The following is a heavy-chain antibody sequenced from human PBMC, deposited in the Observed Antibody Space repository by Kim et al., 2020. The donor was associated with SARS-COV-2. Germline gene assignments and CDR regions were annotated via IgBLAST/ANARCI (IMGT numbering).Heavy chain of an antibody. J-gene: IGHJ6*02. CDR3: ARATVTTLRFTYYYYGRDV. D-gene: IGHD4-17*01. V-gene: IGHV1-69*04. CDR1: GGTFSSYA. Sequence: SVKVSCKASGGTFSSYAISWVRQAPGQGLEWMGRIIPILGIANYAQKFQGRVTITADKSTSTAYMELSSLRSEDTAVYYCARATVTTLRFTYYYYGRDVWGQGTTVTVSS. CDR2: IIPILGIA.